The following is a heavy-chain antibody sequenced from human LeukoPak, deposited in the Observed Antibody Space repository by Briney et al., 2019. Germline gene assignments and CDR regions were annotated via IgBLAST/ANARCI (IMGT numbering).Heavy chain of an antibody. CDR2: IYSSATT. J-gene: IGHJ4*02. V-gene: IGHV4-59*01. D-gene: IGHD3-10*01. Sequence: SETLSLTCTISGGSISGYYWSWIRQPPGKGLEWIGYIYSSATTNYNPSLKSRVTISLDTSKNQFSLKLSSVTAADTAVYYCARRGSGSKIDYWGQGTLVTVSS. CDR3: ARRGSGSKIDY. CDR1: GGSISGYY.